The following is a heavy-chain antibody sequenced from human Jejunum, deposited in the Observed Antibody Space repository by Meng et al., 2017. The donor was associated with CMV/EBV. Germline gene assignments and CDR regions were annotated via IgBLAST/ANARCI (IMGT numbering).Heavy chain of an antibody. CDR3: ARSVRPKRWFDL. CDR2: IYYSGST. CDR1: GDPISNGDYY. V-gene: IGHV4-30-4*08. D-gene: IGHD3-10*01. Sequence: QVQLQESGPGLVKPSQTLSLTCTVSGDPISNGDYYWGWIRQTPGKGLEWIGYIYYSGSTYFNPSLDSRLTMPVDTSKNQFSLKLSSMTAADTAVYYCARSVRPKRWFDLWAQGTLVTVAS. J-gene: IGHJ5*02.